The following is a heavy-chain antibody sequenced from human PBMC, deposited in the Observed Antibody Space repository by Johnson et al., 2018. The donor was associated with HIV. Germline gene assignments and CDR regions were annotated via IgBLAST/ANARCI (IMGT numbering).Heavy chain of an antibody. J-gene: IGHJ3*02. CDR2: ILYDGRDK. Sequence: QVQLVESGGGVVQPGRSLRLSCAASGFTFSSYAMHWVRLAPGKGLEWVAVILYDGRDKYYADSVKGGFAISRDNTKNSLYLQMNSLRAEDTALYYCARDGIGRGIVGANDAFDIWGQGTMVTVSS. V-gene: IGHV3-30*09. CDR3: ARDGIGRGIVGANDAFDI. CDR1: GFTFSSYA. D-gene: IGHD1-26*01.